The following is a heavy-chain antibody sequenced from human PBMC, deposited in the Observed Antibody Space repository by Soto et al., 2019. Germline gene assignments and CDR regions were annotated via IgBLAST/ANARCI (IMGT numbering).Heavy chain of an antibody. V-gene: IGHV3-30*18. Sequence: ESGGGVVQPGRSLRLSCAASGFTFSSYGMHWVRQAPGKGLEWVAVISYDGSNKYYADSVKGRFTISRDNSKNTLYLQMNSLRAEDTAVYYCAKDPYYYDSSGYYYGLDYWGQGTLVTVSS. D-gene: IGHD3-22*01. CDR3: AKDPYYYDSSGYYYGLDY. J-gene: IGHJ4*02. CDR2: ISYDGSNK. CDR1: GFTFSSYG.